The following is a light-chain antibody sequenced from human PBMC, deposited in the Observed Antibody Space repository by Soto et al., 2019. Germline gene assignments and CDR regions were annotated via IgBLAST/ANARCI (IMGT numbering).Light chain of an antibody. J-gene: IGKJ1*01. CDR2: GAS. CDR1: QSVSSSY. Sequence: EIVLTQSPGTLSLSPGERATLSCRASQSVSSSYLAWYQQKPGQAPRLLIYGASSRATGIPDRFSGSGSGTDFTPTSSRLEPEEFAVYYCQQYGSSPWTFGQGTKVEIK. V-gene: IGKV3-20*01. CDR3: QQYGSSPWT.